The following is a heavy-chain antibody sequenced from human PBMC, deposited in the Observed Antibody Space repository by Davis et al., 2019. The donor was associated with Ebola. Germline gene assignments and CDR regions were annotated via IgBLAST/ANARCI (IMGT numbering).Heavy chain of an antibody. CDR2: ISSSGSTI. V-gene: IGHV3-11*01. J-gene: IGHJ2*01. Sequence: GESLKISCAASGFTFSDYYMSWIRQAPGKGLEWVSYISSSGSTIYYADSVKGRFTISRDNSKNTLYLQMNSLRAEDTAVYYCAKQGASGVVVPAADMEGWYFDLWGRGTLVTVSS. CDR1: GFTFSDYY. CDR3: AKQGASGVVVPAADMEGWYFDL. D-gene: IGHD2-2*01.